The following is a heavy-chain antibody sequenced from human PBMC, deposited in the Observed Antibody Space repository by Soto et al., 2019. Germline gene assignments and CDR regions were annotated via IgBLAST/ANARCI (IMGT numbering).Heavy chain of an antibody. CDR3: ANHPYSGSYFGYFHH. V-gene: IGHV3-30*18. CDR1: GFTFRSHG. D-gene: IGHD1-26*01. J-gene: IGHJ1*01. Sequence: LRLSCVASGFTFRSHGMHWVRQAPGKGLEWVAVISSDGSNKDYADSVKGRFTISRDNSENTLYLQMNSLRVEDTAVYYCANHPYSGSYFGYFHHWGQGTLVTVSS. CDR2: ISSDGSNK.